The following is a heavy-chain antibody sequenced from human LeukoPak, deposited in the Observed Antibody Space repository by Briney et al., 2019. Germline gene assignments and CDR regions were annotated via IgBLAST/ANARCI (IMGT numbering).Heavy chain of an antibody. Sequence: GGSLRLSCVASGFTFTNHGMSWVRQAPGKGLEWVANINQDGSEKYYVDSVKGRFTISRDNAKNSLYLQMNSLRAEDTAVYYCASNYDSSGYFPGHEDYWGQGTLVTVSS. CDR1: GFTFTNHG. CDR3: ASNYDSSGYFPGHEDY. D-gene: IGHD3-22*01. V-gene: IGHV3-7*01. J-gene: IGHJ4*02. CDR2: INQDGSEK.